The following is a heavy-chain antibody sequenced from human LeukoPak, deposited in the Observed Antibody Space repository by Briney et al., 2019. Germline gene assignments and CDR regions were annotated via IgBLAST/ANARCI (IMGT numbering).Heavy chain of an antibody. CDR1: GYTFTKSG. CDR2: ISGYNGDI. CDR3: ARESGSDAFDI. V-gene: IGHV1-18*01. J-gene: IGHJ3*02. Sequence: GASVKVSCKASGYTFTKSGVTWGGQAPGQGLEWMGWISGYNGDIKYAQRGKGRVTMTTDTSTSTVFMELRSLRSDDTAVYYCARESGSDAFDIWGQGTMVTVSS.